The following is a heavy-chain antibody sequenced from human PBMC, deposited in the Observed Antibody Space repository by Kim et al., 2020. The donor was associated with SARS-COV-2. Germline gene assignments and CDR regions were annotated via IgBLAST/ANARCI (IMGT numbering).Heavy chain of an antibody. CDR3: ARIRRSGTTDWFDP. V-gene: IGHV3-7*03. CDR2: IKQDESEN. Sequence: GGSLRLSCVASGFPFSSYWMSWVRQAPGKGLEWVANIKQDESENYYVDSVKGRFTISRDNAKNSLYLQMNSLRADDTAVYYCARIRRSGTTDWFDPWGQ. CDR1: GFPFSSYW. J-gene: IGHJ5*02. D-gene: IGHD1-1*01.